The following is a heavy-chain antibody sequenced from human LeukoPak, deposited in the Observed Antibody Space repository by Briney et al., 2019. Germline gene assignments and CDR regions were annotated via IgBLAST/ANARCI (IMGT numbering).Heavy chain of an antibody. D-gene: IGHD5-12*01. J-gene: IGHJ2*01. CDR3: AREYGYGWDLYFHL. V-gene: IGHV3-7*01. Sequence: PGGSLRLSCAASGFTFSAYWMTWVRQAPGKGLEWVANINEGGNSKYCVDFVGGRFTIPRDKTKDLLHLQMSSLRAADTAVSYCAREYGYGWDLYFHLWGRGTLVTVSS. CDR2: INEGGNSK. CDR1: GFTFSAYW.